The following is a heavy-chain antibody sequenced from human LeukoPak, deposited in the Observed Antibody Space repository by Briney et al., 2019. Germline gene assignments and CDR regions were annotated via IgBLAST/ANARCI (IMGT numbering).Heavy chain of an antibody. V-gene: IGHV1-2*02. CDR1: GYTFTVYY. CDR3: ARGAGVAPNYYDSSGYGYGY. CDR2: INPNSGGT. D-gene: IGHD3-22*01. Sequence: ASVKVSSKASGYTFTVYYKHWVRQAPGQGLEWMGWINPNSGGTNYAQKFQGRVTMTRDMSTSTVYMELSSLRSEDTAVYYCARGAGVAPNYYDSSGYGYGYWGQGTLVTVSS. J-gene: IGHJ4*02.